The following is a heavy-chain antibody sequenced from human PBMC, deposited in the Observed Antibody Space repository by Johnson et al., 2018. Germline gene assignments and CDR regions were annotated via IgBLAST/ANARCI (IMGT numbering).Heavy chain of an antibody. J-gene: IGHJ3*02. CDR2: ISGRSRTM. CDR1: GFGFSDYY. V-gene: IGHV3-11*01. CDR3: AREAAGELVGTLEI. D-gene: IGHD2-8*02. Sequence: QVQLQESGGGLVKPGGSLSLSCAASGFGFSDYYMSWIRQAPGKGLQWLSYISGRSRTMYYADSVKVRFTISRDNAKHSLYLQMDSLRAEDTVVYYCAREAAGELVGTLEIWGQGTMVTVSS.